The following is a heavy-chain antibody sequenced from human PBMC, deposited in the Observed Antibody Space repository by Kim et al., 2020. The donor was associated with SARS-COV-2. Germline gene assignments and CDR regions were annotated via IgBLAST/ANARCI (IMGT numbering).Heavy chain of an antibody. CDR3: ARADGYNFWQCSNFDY. CDR2: IKQDGSEK. D-gene: IGHD3-3*01. CDR1: GFTFSSYW. J-gene: IGHJ4*02. Sequence: GGSLRLSCAASGFTFSSYWMSWVRQAPGKGLEWVANIKQDGSEKYYVDSVKGRFTISRDNAKNSLYLQMNSLGAEDTAVYYCARADGYNFWQCSNFDYWGQRTLLTVSS. V-gene: IGHV3-7*04.